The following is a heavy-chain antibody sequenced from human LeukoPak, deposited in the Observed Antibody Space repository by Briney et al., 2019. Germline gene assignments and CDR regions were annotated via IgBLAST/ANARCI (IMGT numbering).Heavy chain of an antibody. CDR3: ARVLGLVNWSDY. D-gene: IGHD3-9*01. J-gene: IGHJ4*02. CDR2: ISSSSSYI. Sequence: GGSLRLSCAASGFTFSSYEMNWVRQAPGKGLEWVSYISSSSSYIYYADSVKGRFTISRDNAKNSPYLQMNSLRAEDTAVYYCARVLGLVNWSDYWGQGTLVTVS. V-gene: IGHV3-21*05. CDR1: GFTFSSYE.